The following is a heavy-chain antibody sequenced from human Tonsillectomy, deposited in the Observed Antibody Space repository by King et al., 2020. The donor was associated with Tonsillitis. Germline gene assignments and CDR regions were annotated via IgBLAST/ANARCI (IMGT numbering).Heavy chain of an antibody. Sequence: EVQLVESGGGLVQPGGSLRLSCAASGFTFSSYEMNWVRQAPGTGLEWVSYISSSGSSIYYADSVKGRFTISRDNAKNSLYLQMNSLRAADTAVYYCARRRDIVVVPAAFGQLPRDSYYYYYMDVWGKGTTVTVSS. D-gene: IGHD2-2*01. CDR3: ARRRDIVVVPAAFGQLPRDSYYYYYMDV. CDR2: ISSSGSSI. CDR1: GFTFSSYE. J-gene: IGHJ6*03. V-gene: IGHV3-48*03.